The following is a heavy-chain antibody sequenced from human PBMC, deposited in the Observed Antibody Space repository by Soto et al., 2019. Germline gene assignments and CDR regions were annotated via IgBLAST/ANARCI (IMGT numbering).Heavy chain of an antibody. CDR2: IYYSGST. CDR1: GGSISSSSYY. Sequence: SETLSLTCTVSGGSISSSSYYWGWIRQPPGKGLEWIGSIYYSGSTYYNPSLKSRVTISVDTSKNQFSLKLSSVTAADTAVYYCARTLGDFWSGPSYYMDVWGKGTTVTV. J-gene: IGHJ6*03. V-gene: IGHV4-39*01. CDR3: ARTLGDFWSGPSYYMDV. D-gene: IGHD3-3*01.